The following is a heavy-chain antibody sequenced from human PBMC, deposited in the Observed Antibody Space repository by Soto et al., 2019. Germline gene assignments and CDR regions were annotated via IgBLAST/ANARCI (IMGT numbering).Heavy chain of an antibody. CDR1: GYSCTTYG. CDR3: ARDRDWNLDY. V-gene: IGHV1-18*01. CDR2: ISNDKGNT. D-gene: IGHD2-21*02. Sequence: APVKVACKASGYSCTTYGMTWLRQAPGQGIEWMGWISNDKGNTQYAQNFQSRATLTTDTATSTAYMELRSLRSDETAVYYCARDRDWNLDYWGKGILVTVSS. J-gene: IGHJ4*02.